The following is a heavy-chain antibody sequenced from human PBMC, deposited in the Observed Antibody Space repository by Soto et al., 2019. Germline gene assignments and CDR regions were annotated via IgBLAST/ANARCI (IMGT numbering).Heavy chain of an antibody. CDR2: IKSKTDGGTT. Sequence: SVSNAWMNWVRQAPGKGLEWVGRIKSKTDGGTTDYAAPVKGRFTISRDDSKNTLYLQMNSLKTEDTAVYYCTTDLSVPSSSGWYDRVDYWGQGTLVTVSS. V-gene: IGHV3-15*07. J-gene: IGHJ4*02. CDR3: TTDLSVPSSSGWYDRVDY. D-gene: IGHD6-13*01. CDR1: SVSNAW.